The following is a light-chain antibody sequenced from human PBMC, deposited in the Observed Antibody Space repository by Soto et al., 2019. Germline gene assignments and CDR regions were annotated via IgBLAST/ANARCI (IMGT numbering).Light chain of an antibody. CDR1: QGISNS. Sequence: DIQMTQSPSSLSASVGERVTITCQASQGISNSLHWYQQKPGKAPKLLIYDASNLEKEVPSKFTDSRSGTDFTFTISSLQPEDIATYHGQQYHNLPNTFGPGTKVDTK. CDR3: QQYHNLPNT. J-gene: IGKJ3*01. V-gene: IGKV1-33*01. CDR2: DAS.